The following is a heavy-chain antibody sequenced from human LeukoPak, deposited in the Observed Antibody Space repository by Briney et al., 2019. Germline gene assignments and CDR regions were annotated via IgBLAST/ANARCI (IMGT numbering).Heavy chain of an antibody. CDR3: TTILYGANGFDY. Sequence: SETLYLTCTFSGASISNYYCSWIRQPPGKGLEWIGYIHYSGIINYNPSLRGRATMSVDTSKNQLSLKVSSVTAADTAVYYCTTILYGANGFDYWGQGTLVTVSP. CDR1: GASISNYY. CDR2: IHYSGII. V-gene: IGHV4-59*01. D-gene: IGHD4/OR15-4a*01. J-gene: IGHJ4*02.